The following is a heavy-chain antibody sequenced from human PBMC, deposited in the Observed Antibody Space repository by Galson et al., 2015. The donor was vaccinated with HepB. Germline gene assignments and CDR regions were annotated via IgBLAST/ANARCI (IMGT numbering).Heavy chain of an antibody. D-gene: IGHD4-17*01. CDR2: IGGSGTTT. J-gene: IGHJ4*02. V-gene: IGHV3-23*01. CDR1: GFTFTRYA. Sequence: SLRLSCAASGFTFTRYAMNWVRQAPGKGLEWVSSIGGSGTTTYYADSVKGRFTISRDNSKNMLYLQMNSLRAEDTALYYCARHGERTTVTTGGNDYWGQGTLVTVSS. CDR3: ARHGERTTVTTGGNDY.